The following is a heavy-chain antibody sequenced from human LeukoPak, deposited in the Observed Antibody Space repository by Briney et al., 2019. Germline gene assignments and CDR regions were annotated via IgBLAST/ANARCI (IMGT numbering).Heavy chain of an antibody. V-gene: IGHV4-61*02. Sequence: SETLSLTCSVSGGSISSGSYYWSWIRQPAGKGLEWIGRIYTSGSTNYNPSLKSRVTISVDTSKNQFSLKLSSVTAADTAVYYCARGLAADWYFDLWGRGTLVTVSS. D-gene: IGHD6-13*01. CDR2: IYTSGST. J-gene: IGHJ2*01. CDR1: GGSISSGSYY. CDR3: ARGLAADWYFDL.